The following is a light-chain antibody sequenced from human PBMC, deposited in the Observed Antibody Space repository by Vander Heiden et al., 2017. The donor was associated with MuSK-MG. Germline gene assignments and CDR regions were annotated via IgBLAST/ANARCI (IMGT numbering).Light chain of an antibody. Sequence: DIQITQSPSSLSASVRPRVTITCRASHRISSYVNWHQHNPGKAPNLLLYATSRSQSGVPSMFSGRASGTDFTLTINMLHAEDFATYCCQQSHGTPHTFGQGTRVEI. J-gene: IGKJ5*01. CDR3: QQSHGTPHT. CDR2: ATS. V-gene: IGKV1-39*01. CDR1: HRISSY.